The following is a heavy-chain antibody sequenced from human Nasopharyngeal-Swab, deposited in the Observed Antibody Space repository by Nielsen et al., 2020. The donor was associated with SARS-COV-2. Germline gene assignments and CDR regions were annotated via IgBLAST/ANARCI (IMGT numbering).Heavy chain of an antibody. Sequence: ASVKVSCKASGYAFTRFGINWVRQAPGQGLEWMGWISGYNDKSAYAQKFQGRVTMTIDTSTSTTYMELRNLRSDDTAVYYCARGVGLLEWSADNWLDPWGQGTPVTVSS. J-gene: IGHJ5*02. V-gene: IGHV1-18*01. CDR3: ARGVGLLEWSADNWLDP. CDR2: ISGYNDKS. D-gene: IGHD3-3*01. CDR1: GYAFTRFG.